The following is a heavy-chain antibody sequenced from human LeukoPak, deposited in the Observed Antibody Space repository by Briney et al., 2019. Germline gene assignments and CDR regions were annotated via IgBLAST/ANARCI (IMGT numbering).Heavy chain of an antibody. J-gene: IGHJ4*02. CDR3: ARAAYSYGLAP. CDR2: IYTGGST. CDR1: GFSITSHY. Sequence: GGSLRLCCAASGFSITSHYMTWVRQAPGKGLEWVSVIYTGGSTYYTDSVKGRFTISRDIPKNTVYLQMDNLRAEDTALYHCARAAYSYGLAPWGQGTLVTVSS. V-gene: IGHV3-53*01. D-gene: IGHD5-18*01.